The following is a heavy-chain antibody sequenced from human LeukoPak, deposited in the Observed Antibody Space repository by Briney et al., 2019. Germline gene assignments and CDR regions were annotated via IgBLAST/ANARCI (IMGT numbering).Heavy chain of an antibody. CDR2: ISYNGDNE. V-gene: IGHV3-30-3*01. CDR3: TRGGWQLGSGIYYMDV. D-gene: IGHD6-25*01. CDR1: GFTFSLYA. J-gene: IGHJ6*03. Sequence: GGSLRLSCAASGFTFSLYAMEWVRQAPGKGLEWLAVISYNGDNEYYADSVKGRFTISRDNSRNTLYLQMNNLRAEDTALYYCTRGGWQLGSGIYYMDVWGKGTTVTVSS.